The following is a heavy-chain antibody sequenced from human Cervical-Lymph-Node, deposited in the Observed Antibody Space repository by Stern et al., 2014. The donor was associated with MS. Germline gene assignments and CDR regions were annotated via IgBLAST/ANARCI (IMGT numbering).Heavy chain of an antibody. CDR2: IYTDDST. Sequence: VQLVESGGGLIQPGGSLRLSCAAPGFTVSNNYMRWVRQAPGKGLEWVSLIYTDDSTYSAGSVQGRFTISRDSSKNKLFLQMNSLRAEDTAVYYCARAIFGVNTAAMAPDAFDTWGQGTMVTVSS. V-gene: IGHV3-53*01. CDR3: ARAIFGVNTAAMAPDAFDT. J-gene: IGHJ3*02. D-gene: IGHD3-3*01. CDR1: GFTVSNNY.